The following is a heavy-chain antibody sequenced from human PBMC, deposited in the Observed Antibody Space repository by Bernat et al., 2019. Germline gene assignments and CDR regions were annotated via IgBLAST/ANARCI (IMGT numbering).Heavy chain of an antibody. D-gene: IGHD2-15*01. CDR1: GYTFTSYG. CDR3: ARESGTCRILSSSGAFDI. CDR2: ISAYHGNT. V-gene: IGHV1-18*01. J-gene: IGHJ3*02. Sequence: QVQLVQSGAEVKKPGASVKVSCKASGYTFTSYGITRVRQAPGQGLEWLGWISAYHGNTDYAQKYQDRVTMTTDTSTSTAYMELRSLTPDDTAVYYCARESGTCRILSSSGAFDIWGQGTMVTVS.